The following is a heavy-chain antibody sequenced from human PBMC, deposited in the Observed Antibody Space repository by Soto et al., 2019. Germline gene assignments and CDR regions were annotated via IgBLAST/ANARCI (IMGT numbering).Heavy chain of an antibody. CDR1: GSTFSRSG. CDR3: TRDLGGSPFDY. D-gene: IGHD1-26*01. Sequence: GGSLRLSCAASGSTFSRSGMHWIRQAPGKGLEWVAVIWADGSRQIYADSVKGRFTISKDNPNSMLYLQMNSLTVDDTAMYYCTRDLGGSPFDYWGQGTLVTVSS. CDR2: IWADGSRQ. V-gene: IGHV3-33*01. J-gene: IGHJ4*02.